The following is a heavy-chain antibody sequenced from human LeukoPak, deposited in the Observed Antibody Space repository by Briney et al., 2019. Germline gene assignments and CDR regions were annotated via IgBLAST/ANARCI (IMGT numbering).Heavy chain of an antibody. D-gene: IGHD6-19*01. CDR3: ARGGDTYSSGWYPDPFDY. CDR1: GFTFSSYA. V-gene: IGHV3-30-3*01. Sequence: QPGGSLRLSCAASGFTFSSYAMHWVRQAPGKGLEWVAVISYDGSNKYYADSVKGRFTISRDNSKNTLYLQMNSLRAEDTAVYYCARGGDTYSSGWYPDPFDYWGQGTLVTVSS. J-gene: IGHJ4*02. CDR2: ISYDGSNK.